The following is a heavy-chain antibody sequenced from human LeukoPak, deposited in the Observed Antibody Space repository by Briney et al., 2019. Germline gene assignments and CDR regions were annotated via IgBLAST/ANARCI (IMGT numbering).Heavy chain of an antibody. CDR1: GGSISGSSYY. J-gene: IGHJ4*02. D-gene: IGHD3-22*01. V-gene: IGHV4-39*07. CDR3: ARALMIVEGYFDY. Sequence: SETLSLTCTVSGGSISGSSYYWGWIRQPPGTGLEWIGSIYYSGSTYYNPSLKSRVTISVDTSKNQFSLKLSSVTAADTAVYYCARALMIVEGYFDYWGQGTLVTVSS. CDR2: IYYSGST.